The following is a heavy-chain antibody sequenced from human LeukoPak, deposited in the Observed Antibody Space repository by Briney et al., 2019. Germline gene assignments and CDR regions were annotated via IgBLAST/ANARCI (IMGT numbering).Heavy chain of an antibody. D-gene: IGHD3-3*01. CDR3: ARGGYDFWSGLHY. Sequence: KPSETLSLTCTVSGGSISSYYWSWIRQPPGKGLEWIGYIYYSGSTNYNPSLKSRVTISVNTSKNQFSLKLSSVTAADTAVYYCARGGYDFWSGLHYWGQGTLVTVSS. V-gene: IGHV4-59*01. J-gene: IGHJ4*02. CDR2: IYYSGST. CDR1: GGSISSYY.